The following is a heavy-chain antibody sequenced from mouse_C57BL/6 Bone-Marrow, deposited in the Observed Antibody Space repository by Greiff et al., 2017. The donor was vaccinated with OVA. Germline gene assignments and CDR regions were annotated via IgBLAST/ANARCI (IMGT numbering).Heavy chain of an antibody. V-gene: IGHV1-36*01. D-gene: IGHD1-1*01. J-gene: IGHJ4*01. CDR1: GFTFTDYY. CDR3: AIITTGNYAMDY. CDR2: VYPYNGGT. Sequence: EVKLQEPGPVLVKPGPSVKISCKASGFTFTDYYMHWVKQSPGQSLEWIGLVYPYNGGTSYNQKCKGKATLTVDTSSSTAYMKLNSLTSEDSAVYYCAIITTGNYAMDYWGQGTSVTVSS.